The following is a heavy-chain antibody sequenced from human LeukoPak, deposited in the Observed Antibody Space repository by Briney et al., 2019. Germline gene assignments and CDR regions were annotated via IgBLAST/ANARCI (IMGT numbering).Heavy chain of an antibody. V-gene: IGHV3-48*01. CDR2: ISDSGRVT. Sequence: GGSLRLSCAASVFSFTIYSMNWVRQAPGKGREGVSFISDSGRVTYYADSVKGRFTISRDTATNSLYLQMNSLRAEDTAVYYCGRDRRQIYYGVDVWGQGTTVTVSS. J-gene: IGHJ6*02. CDR1: VFSFTIYS. CDR3: GRDRRQIYYGVDV.